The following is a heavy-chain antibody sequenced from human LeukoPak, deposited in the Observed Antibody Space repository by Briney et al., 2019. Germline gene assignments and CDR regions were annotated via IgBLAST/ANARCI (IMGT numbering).Heavy chain of an antibody. Sequence: ASVKVSCKASGYTFTSYYMHWVRQAPGQGLEWMGIINPSGGSTSYAQKFQGRVTMTRDTSTNTVYMELRSLRSDDTAVYYCARDVLGGLYYYDSSGYRIDYWGQGTLVTVSS. CDR3: ARDVLGGLYYYDSSGYRIDY. J-gene: IGHJ4*02. CDR2: INPSGGST. CDR1: GYTFTSYY. D-gene: IGHD3-22*01. V-gene: IGHV1-46*01.